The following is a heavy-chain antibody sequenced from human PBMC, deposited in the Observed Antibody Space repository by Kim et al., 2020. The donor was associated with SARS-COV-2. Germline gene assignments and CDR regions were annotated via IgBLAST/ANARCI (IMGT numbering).Heavy chain of an antibody. CDR3: TLGGSGYYYYFDY. D-gene: IGHD3-22*01. V-gene: IGHV1-69*13. CDR1: GGTFSSYA. Sequence: SVKVSCKASGGTFSSYAISWVRQAPGQGLEWMGGIIPIFGTANYAQKFQGRVTITADESTSTAYMELSSLRSEDTAVYYCTLGGSGYYYYFDYWGQGTLVTVSS. J-gene: IGHJ4*02. CDR2: IIPIFGTA.